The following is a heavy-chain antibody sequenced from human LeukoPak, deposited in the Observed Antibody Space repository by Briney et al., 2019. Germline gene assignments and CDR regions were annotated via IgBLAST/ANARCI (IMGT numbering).Heavy chain of an antibody. CDR1: SGSISSDY. Sequence: SETLSLTCTVSSGSISSDYWGWIRQPPGKGLEWIGYICYTGSTKYNPSLKSRVTISVDTSQNQFSLKLSSVTAADTAVYYCARVIYYGLGSYWYFDYWGQGTLVTVSS. J-gene: IGHJ4*02. D-gene: IGHD3-10*01. CDR3: ARVIYYGLGSYWYFDY. V-gene: IGHV4-59*01. CDR2: ICYTGST.